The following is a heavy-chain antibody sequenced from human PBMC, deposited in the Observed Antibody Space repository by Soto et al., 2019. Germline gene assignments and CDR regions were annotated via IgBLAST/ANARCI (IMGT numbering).Heavy chain of an antibody. Sequence: SLRLSCASSGFTFSSYEMNWVRQAPGKGLEWVSYISSSGSTIYYADSVKGRFTISRDNAKNSLYLQMNSLRAEDTAVYYCARGIPGGYYDFWSGYLDYWGQGTLVTVSS. CDR1: GFTFSSYE. D-gene: IGHD3-3*01. V-gene: IGHV3-48*03. CDR3: ARGIPGGYYDFWSGYLDY. J-gene: IGHJ4*02. CDR2: ISSSGSTI.